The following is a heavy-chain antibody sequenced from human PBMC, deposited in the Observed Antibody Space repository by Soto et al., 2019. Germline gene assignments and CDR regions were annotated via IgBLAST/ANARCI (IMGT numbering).Heavy chain of an antibody. Sequence: SVKVSCKASGGTFSSYAISWVRQAPGQGLEWMGGIIPIFGTANYAQKFQGRVTITADESTSTAYMELSSLRSEDTAVYYCARDSVRGANYYYYYGMDVWGQGTTVPVSS. J-gene: IGHJ6*02. CDR1: GGTFSSYA. CDR3: ARDSVRGANYYYYYGMDV. D-gene: IGHD3-10*01. V-gene: IGHV1-69*13. CDR2: IIPIFGTA.